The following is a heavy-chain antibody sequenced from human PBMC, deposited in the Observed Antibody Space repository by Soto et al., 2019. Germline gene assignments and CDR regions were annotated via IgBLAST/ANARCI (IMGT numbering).Heavy chain of an antibody. D-gene: IGHD2-2*01. CDR3: ARSQGSSTSLEIYYYYYYGMDV. CDR2: IIPISETT. J-gene: IGHJ6*02. V-gene: IGHV1-69*01. CDR1: GGTFSSYA. Sequence: QVQLEQSGAEVKKPGSSVKVSCKASGGTFSSYAISWVRQAPGQGLEWMGGIIPISETTNYAQKFQGRVTITADESKSTAFMELSSPRSEDTAVYYCARSQGSSTSLEIYYYYYYGMDVWGQGTTVTVSS.